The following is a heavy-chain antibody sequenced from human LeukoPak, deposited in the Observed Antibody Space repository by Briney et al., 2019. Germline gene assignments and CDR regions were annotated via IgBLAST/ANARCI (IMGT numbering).Heavy chain of an antibody. CDR1: GGSISSYY. Sequence: PSETLSLTCTVSGGSISSYYWSWIRQPPGKGLEWIGYIYYSGSTNYNPSLKSRVTISVDTSKNQFSLKLSSVTAADPAVYYCARLWFGELSYFDYWGQGTLVTVSS. V-gene: IGHV4-59*08. D-gene: IGHD3-10*01. CDR2: IYYSGST. CDR3: ARLWFGELSYFDY. J-gene: IGHJ4*02.